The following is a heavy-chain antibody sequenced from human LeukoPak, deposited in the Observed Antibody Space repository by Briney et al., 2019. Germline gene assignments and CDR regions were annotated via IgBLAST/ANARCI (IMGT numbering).Heavy chain of an antibody. Sequence: SETLSLTCTVSGGSISSHYLSWIRQPPGKGLEWIGYIYYSGSTNYNPSLKSRVTISVDTSKNQFSLKLSSVTAADTAVYYCARGSGTTVNYYYMDVWGKGTTVTVSS. J-gene: IGHJ6*03. CDR3: ARGSGTTVNYYYMDV. CDR2: IYYSGST. D-gene: IGHD1-7*01. CDR1: GGSISSHY. V-gene: IGHV4-59*11.